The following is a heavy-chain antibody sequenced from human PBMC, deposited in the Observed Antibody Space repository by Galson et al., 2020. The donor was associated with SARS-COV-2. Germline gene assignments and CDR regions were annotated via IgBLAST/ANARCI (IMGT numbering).Heavy chain of an antibody. CDR1: GFTFDDYV. CDR3: AKDKGGSISLFDY. J-gene: IGHJ4*02. Sequence: TGGSLRLSCAASGFTFDDYVIHWVRQAPGKGLEWVSLISGVGGRTNYADSVKGRFTISRDNSKNSLYLLMNSLTTEDTAFYYCAKDKGGSISLFDYWGQGTLVTVSS. V-gene: IGHV3-43*02. D-gene: IGHD2-2*01. CDR2: ISGVGGRT.